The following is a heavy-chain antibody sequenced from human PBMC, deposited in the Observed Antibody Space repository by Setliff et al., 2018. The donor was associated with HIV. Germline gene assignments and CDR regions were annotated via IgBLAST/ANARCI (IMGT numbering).Heavy chain of an antibody. CDR2: ISYDEK. J-gene: IGHJ6*03. CDR3: ARDPPQSGYHMDV. Sequence: TGGSLRLSCAASGITFSNYAMHWVRQAPGKGLEWVAVISYDEKYYADSVKGRFTISRDNSKNILYLQMNGLRVEDTAVHYCARDPPQSGYHMDVWGKGTTVTVSS. CDR1: GITFSNYA. V-gene: IGHV3-30*07.